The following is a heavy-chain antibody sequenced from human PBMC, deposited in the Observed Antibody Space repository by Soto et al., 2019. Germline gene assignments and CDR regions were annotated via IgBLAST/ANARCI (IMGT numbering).Heavy chain of an antibody. Sequence: GASVKVSCKASGYTFTSYGISWVRQAPGQGLEWMGWISAYNGNTNYAQKLQGRVTMTTDTSTSTAYMELRSLRSDDTAVYYCARDGPHMVPAAMNYYYYGMDVWGQGTTVTVS. J-gene: IGHJ6*02. V-gene: IGHV1-18*01. CDR1: GYTFTSYG. CDR3: ARDGPHMVPAAMNYYYYGMDV. D-gene: IGHD2-2*01. CDR2: ISAYNGNT.